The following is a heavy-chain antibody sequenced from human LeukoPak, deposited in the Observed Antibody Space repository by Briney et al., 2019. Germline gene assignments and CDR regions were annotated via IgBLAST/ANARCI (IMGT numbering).Heavy chain of an antibody. D-gene: IGHD6-19*01. CDR2: ISGSGDDT. CDR3: AKEGGSGWR. Sequence: GGSLRLSCAASGFTFSTYAMSWVRQAPGKGLEWVSAISGSGDDTYYADSVQGRFTISRDNSKNTLYLQMNSLRAEDTAVYYYAKEGGSGWRWGQGTLVTVSS. J-gene: IGHJ4*02. V-gene: IGHV3-23*01. CDR1: GFTFSTYA.